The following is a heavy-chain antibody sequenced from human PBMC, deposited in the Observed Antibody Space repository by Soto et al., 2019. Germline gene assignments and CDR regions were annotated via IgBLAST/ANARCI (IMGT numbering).Heavy chain of an antibody. D-gene: IGHD3-16*02. Sequence: QVQLVESGGGVVQPGRSLRLSCAASGFTFSSYAMHWVRQAPGKGLEWVAIMSYDGNNQYYADSVKGRFTISRDNFKNTLHLQMNSLRAEDTAVYYCVKALGELSPESFDYWGQGILVTVSS. CDR3: VKALGELSPESFDY. V-gene: IGHV3-30*18. CDR1: GFTFSSYA. CDR2: MSYDGNNQ. J-gene: IGHJ4*02.